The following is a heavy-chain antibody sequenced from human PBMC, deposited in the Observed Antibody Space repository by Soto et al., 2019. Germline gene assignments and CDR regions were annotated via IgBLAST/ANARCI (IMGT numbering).Heavy chain of an antibody. CDR1: GGTFSGYY. D-gene: IGHD3-10*01. V-gene: IGHV4-34*01. Sequence: QVHLQQWGAGLLKPSETLSLTCAVYGGTFSGYYWSWIRQPPGKVLEWIGEINHSGTTNYNPSLKSRVTILMDTSKNQFSLKLSYVTAADTAVYYCASTAGILLWFGELRYYFDFWGQGTLVTV. CDR2: INHSGTT. CDR3: ASTAGILLWFGELRYYFDF. J-gene: IGHJ4*02.